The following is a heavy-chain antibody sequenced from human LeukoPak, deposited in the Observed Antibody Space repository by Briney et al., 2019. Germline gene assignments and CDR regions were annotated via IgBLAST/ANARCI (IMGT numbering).Heavy chain of an antibody. D-gene: IGHD4-17*01. CDR2: INWNGGST. V-gene: IGHV3-20*04. Sequence: SGGSLRLSCAASGFTFDDYGMSWVRQAPGKGLEWVSGINWNGGSTGYADSVKGRFTISRDNAKNSLYLQMNSLRAEDTAVYYCAKDDNDYGDYAGVAGWGQGTLVTVSS. CDR1: GFTFDDYG. J-gene: IGHJ4*02. CDR3: AKDDNDYGDYAGVAG.